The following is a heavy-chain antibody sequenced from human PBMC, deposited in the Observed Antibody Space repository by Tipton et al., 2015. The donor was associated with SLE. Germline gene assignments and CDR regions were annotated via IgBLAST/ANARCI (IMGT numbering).Heavy chain of an antibody. CDR3: ARVRHRVGITIFGVARGYYFDY. J-gene: IGHJ4*02. D-gene: IGHD3-3*01. Sequence: TLSLTCAVYGGSFSGYYWSWIRPPTGKGLEWIGEINHSGSTHYNPSLKSRVTISVDTSKNQFSLKLSSVTAADTAVYYCARVRHRVGITIFGVARGYYFDYWGQGTLVTVSS. CDR1: GGSFSGYY. CDR2: INHSGST. V-gene: IGHV4-34*01.